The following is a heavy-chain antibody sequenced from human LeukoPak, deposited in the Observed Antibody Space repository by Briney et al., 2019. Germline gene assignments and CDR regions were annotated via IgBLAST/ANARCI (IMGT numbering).Heavy chain of an antibody. V-gene: IGHV3-30-3*01. Sequence: GGSLRLSCAASGFTFSSYAMHWVRQAPGKGLEWVAVISYDGSNKYYADSVKGRFTISRDNSKNTLYLQMNSLRAEDTAVYYCARGPDDYSNFYYYYYYMDVWGKGTTVTVSS. J-gene: IGHJ6*03. CDR2: ISYDGSNK. D-gene: IGHD4-11*01. CDR3: ARGPDDYSNFYYYYYYMDV. CDR1: GFTFSSYA.